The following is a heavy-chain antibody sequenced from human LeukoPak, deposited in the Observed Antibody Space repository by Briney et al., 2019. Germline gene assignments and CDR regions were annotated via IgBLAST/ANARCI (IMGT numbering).Heavy chain of an antibody. CDR2: INPNTGAS. D-gene: IGHD1-1*01. CDR3: RRGGTFDY. Sequence: ASVKVSCKTSGYTFTDYYIHWVRQAPGQALEWMGWINPNTGASKYREKFQGRIAMTRDTSISTVYMQLTGLRSDDTALYYCRRGGTFDYWGQGILVTVSS. CDR1: GYTFTDYY. J-gene: IGHJ4*02. V-gene: IGHV1-2*02.